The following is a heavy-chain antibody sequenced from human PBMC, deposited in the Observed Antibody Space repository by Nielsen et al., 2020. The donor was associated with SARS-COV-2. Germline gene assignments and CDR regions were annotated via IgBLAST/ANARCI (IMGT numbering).Heavy chain of an antibody. J-gene: IGHJ6*03. Sequence: TLSLTCAISGDSVSSSSAAWNWIRQSPSRGLEWLGRAYYRSKWYNDYAVSVKSRITINPDTSKNQFSLHLNSVTPEDTAVYYCARARGAYGDYYYYYYTDVWGKGTTVTVSS. V-gene: IGHV6-1*01. D-gene: IGHD4-17*01. CDR3: ARARGAYGDYYYYYYTDV. CDR1: GDSVSSSSAA. CDR2: AYYRSKWYN.